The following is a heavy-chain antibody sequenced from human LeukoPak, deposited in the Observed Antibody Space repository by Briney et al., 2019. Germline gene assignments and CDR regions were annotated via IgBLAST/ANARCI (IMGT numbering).Heavy chain of an antibody. D-gene: IGHD3-22*01. CDR1: GFTFSKNG. CDR2: ISYDGSNK. Sequence: GRSLRLSCAASGFTFSKNGMHWVRQAPGKGLEWVAAISYDGSNKYYADSVKGRFTISRDNSKNTVYLQINSLRAEDTAVYYCATADSSGATYFDYWGQGTLVTVSS. J-gene: IGHJ4*02. V-gene: IGHV3-30*03. CDR3: ATADSSGATYFDY.